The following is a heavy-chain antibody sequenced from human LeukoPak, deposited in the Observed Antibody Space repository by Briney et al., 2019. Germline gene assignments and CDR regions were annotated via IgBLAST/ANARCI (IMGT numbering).Heavy chain of an antibody. CDR3: ARSMYYYDSSGYYFPYYYYGIDV. J-gene: IGHJ6*02. CDR2: MNPNSGNT. Sequence: EASVKVSCKASGYTFTSYDINWVRQATGQGLEWMGWMNPNSGNTGYAQKFQGRVTMTRNTSISTAYMELSSLRSEDTAVYYCARSMYYYDSSGYYFPYYYYGIDVWGQGTTVTVSS. D-gene: IGHD3-22*01. V-gene: IGHV1-8*01. CDR1: GYTFTSYD.